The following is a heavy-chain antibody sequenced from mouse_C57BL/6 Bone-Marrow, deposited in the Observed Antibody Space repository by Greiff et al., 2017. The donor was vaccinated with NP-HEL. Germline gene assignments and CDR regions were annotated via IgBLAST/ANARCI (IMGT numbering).Heavy chain of an antibody. CDR3: ARGKDYGKAWFAY. CDR1: GYTFTDYN. J-gene: IGHJ3*01. D-gene: IGHD2-4*01. CDR2: INPNNGGT. Sequence: VQLQQSGPELVKPGASVKMSCKASGYTFTDYNMHWVKQSHGKSLEWIGYINPNNGGTSYNQKFKGKATLTVNKSSSTAYMELRSLTSEDSAVYYCARGKDYGKAWFAYWGQGTLVTVSA. V-gene: IGHV1-22*01.